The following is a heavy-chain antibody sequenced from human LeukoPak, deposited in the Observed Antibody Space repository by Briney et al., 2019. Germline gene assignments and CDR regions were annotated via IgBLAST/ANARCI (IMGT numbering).Heavy chain of an antibody. Sequence: SETLSLTCSVSGDSISSSSSYWGWIRQPPGKGLEWIGSIYYSGSTFYNPSLKSRVTISIDTSKNRFSLMLTSVTAADTAAYYCARQGGSGSYEDNWFDPWGQGTLVTVSS. V-gene: IGHV4-39*01. CDR2: IYYSGST. J-gene: IGHJ5*02. CDR1: GDSISSSSSY. CDR3: ARQGGSGSYEDNWFDP. D-gene: IGHD3-10*01.